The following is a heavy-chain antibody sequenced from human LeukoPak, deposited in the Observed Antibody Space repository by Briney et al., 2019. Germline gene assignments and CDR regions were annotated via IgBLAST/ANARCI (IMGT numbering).Heavy chain of an antibody. V-gene: IGHV2-70*01. J-gene: IGHJ3*02. CDR2: IDWDEDK. D-gene: IGHD5-18*01. CDR3: ARIRGYSYGVDDAFGI. Sequence: VSGPTLVNPPQTLTLTCTFSGFSLRTRGRWVGWIRQPPGKGLEWLSLIDWDEDKYYSTSRKKRITISKETSKNQVVLTMTNMDPVDTATYYCARIRGYSYGVDDAFGIWGQGTMVTVSS. CDR1: GFSLRTRGRW.